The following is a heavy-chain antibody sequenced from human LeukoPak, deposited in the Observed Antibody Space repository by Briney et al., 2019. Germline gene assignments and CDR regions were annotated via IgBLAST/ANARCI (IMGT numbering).Heavy chain of an antibody. J-gene: IGHJ4*02. V-gene: IGHV1-18*01. CDR1: GYTFTSYG. D-gene: IGHD6-19*01. CDR3: ARATPSSGWYDYFDY. CDR2: ISAYNGST. Sequence: ASVKVSCKASGYTFTSYGISWVRQAPGQGLEWMGWISAYNGSTNYAQKLQGRVTMTTDTSTSTAYMELRSLRSDDTAVYYCARATPSSGWYDYFDYWGQGTLVTVSS.